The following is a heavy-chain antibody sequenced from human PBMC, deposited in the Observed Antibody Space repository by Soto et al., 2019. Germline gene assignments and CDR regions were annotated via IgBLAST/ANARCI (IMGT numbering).Heavy chain of an antibody. Sequence: ASVKVSCKASGGTFSSYAISWVQQAPGQGLEWMGGIIPIFGTANYAQKFQGRVTITADKSTSTAYMELSSLRYEDTAGYYCARASPSSGPRVGWADDDFDIWGQGIMVYVS. CDR3: ARASPSSGPRVGWADDDFDI. D-gene: IGHD1-26*01. CDR2: IIPIFGTA. V-gene: IGHV1-69*06. CDR1: GGTFSSYA. J-gene: IGHJ3*02.